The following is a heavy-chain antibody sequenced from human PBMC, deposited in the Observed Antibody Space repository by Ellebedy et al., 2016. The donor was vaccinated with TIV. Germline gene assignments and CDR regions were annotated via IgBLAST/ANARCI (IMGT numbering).Heavy chain of an antibody. CDR3: ARLPTVTTSFDM. J-gene: IGHJ3*02. V-gene: IGHV3-53*01. D-gene: IGHD4-17*01. CDR1: GFTVSSNY. CDR2: IYSGGST. Sequence: GGSLRLSCAASGFTVSSNYMTWVRQAPGKGLEWVSVIYSGGSTYYADSVKGRFTISRDNSKNTLYLQMNSLRAEDTAVYYCARLPTVTTSFDMWGQGTMVTVSS.